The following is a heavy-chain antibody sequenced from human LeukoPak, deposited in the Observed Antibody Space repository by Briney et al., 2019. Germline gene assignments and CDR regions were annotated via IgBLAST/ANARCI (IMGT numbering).Heavy chain of an antibody. J-gene: IGHJ4*02. CDR2: IIPIFGTA. CDR1: GGTFSSYA. V-gene: IGHV1-69*05. CDR3: ARDDYYDSSGYYWGVFDY. D-gene: IGHD3-22*01. Sequence: SVKVSCKASGGTFSSYAISWVRQAPGQGLEWMGGIIPIFGTANYAQKFQGRVTITTDESTSTAYMELSSLRSEDTAVYYCARDDYYDSSGYYWGVFDYWGQGTLVTVSS.